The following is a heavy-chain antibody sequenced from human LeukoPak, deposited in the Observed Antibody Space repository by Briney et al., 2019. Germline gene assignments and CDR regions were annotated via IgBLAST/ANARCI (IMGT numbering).Heavy chain of an antibody. Sequence: GGSLRLSCAASRFTFSTYWMSWVRQAPGKGLEWVANIKPDGGEKYYVDSAKGRFTISRDNAKNSLYLQMSSLRAEDTAVYYCAKDVIFYWAFDIWGQGTMVTVSS. J-gene: IGHJ3*02. CDR2: IKPDGGEK. V-gene: IGHV3-7*03. CDR1: RFTFSTYW. D-gene: IGHD3-9*01. CDR3: AKDVIFYWAFDI.